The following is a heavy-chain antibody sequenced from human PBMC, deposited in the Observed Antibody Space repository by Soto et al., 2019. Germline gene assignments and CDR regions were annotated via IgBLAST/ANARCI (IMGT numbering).Heavy chain of an antibody. CDR2: INPSGGST. Sequence: ASVKVSCKASGYTFTSYYMHWVRQAPGQGLEWMGIINPSGGSTSYAQKFQGRVTMTRDTSTSTVYMELSSLRSEDTAVYYCARDPTPNFDWLLYYCDYWGQGTLVTVSS. V-gene: IGHV1-46*01. D-gene: IGHD3-9*01. CDR1: GYTFTSYY. CDR3: ARDPTPNFDWLLYYCDY. J-gene: IGHJ4*02.